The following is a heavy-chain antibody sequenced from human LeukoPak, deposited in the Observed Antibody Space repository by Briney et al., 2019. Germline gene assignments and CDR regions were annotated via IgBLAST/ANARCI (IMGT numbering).Heavy chain of an antibody. J-gene: IGHJ4*02. CDR3: AREEWGAEY. CDR1: GFTVSSNY. D-gene: IGHD1-26*01. CDR2: IYSGDST. V-gene: IGHV3-66*01. Sequence: PGGSLRLSCAASGFTVSSNYMSWVRQAPGKGLEWVSVIYSGDSTYYADSVKGRFTISRDNPKNTLYLQMNSLRAEGTAVYYCAREEWGAEYWGQGTLVTVSS.